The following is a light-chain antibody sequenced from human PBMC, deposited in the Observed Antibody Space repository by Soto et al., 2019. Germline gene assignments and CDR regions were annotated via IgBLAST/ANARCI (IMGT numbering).Light chain of an antibody. V-gene: IGKV1D-13*01. CDR1: QDISRA. J-gene: IGKJ3*01. CDR2: DAS. Sequence: AIQLTQSPSSLSASVGDRVTITCRVSQDISRALVWYQQKPGRAPRLLIYDASTLECGVPSRFSGSGSGTDFILTLSSLQPEDFATYYCHQSYNCPCTFGPGTKVDLK. CDR3: HQSYNCPCT.